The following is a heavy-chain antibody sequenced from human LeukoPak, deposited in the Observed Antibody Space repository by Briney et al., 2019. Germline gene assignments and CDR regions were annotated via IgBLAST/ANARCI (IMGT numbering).Heavy chain of an antibody. Sequence: PGGSLRLSCAASGFTFSTYAMHWVRQAPAEGLEWVAVISYDGSNKYYADSVKGRFTISRDNSKNTLYLQMNTLRAEDTAVYYCAKDVSWNWFDPWGQGTLVTVSS. J-gene: IGHJ5*02. CDR2: ISYDGSNK. CDR1: GFTFSTYA. V-gene: IGHV3-30*18. CDR3: AKDVSWNWFDP.